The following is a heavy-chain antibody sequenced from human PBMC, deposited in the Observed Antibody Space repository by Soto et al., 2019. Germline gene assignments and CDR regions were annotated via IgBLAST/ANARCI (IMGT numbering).Heavy chain of an antibody. D-gene: IGHD6-6*01. CDR2: ISSSSNYI. V-gene: IGHV3-21*01. CDR3: ARGKAALPGDYYGMDV. CDR1: GFTFSSYS. Sequence: KPGGSLRLSCAASGFTFSSYSMNWVRQAPGKGLEWVSSISSSSNYIYYSNSVKGRFTISRDNAKNSLYLQMNSLRAEDTAVYYCARGKAALPGDYYGMDVWGQGTTVTVSS. J-gene: IGHJ6*02.